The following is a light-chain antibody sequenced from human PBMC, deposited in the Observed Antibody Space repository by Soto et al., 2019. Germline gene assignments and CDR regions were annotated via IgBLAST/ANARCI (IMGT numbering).Light chain of an antibody. CDR3: QQRHRWPIT. CDR1: KNFRSS. Sequence: EIALTQSSVTLSFSPGVRATLSCRASKNFRSSLTWYQQKPGQAPRLLIYDAYTRATGIPPRFSGSGSGTDFTLTISSLEPEDSAVYYCQQRHRWPITFGQGTRLEIK. J-gene: IGKJ5*01. V-gene: IGKV3-11*01. CDR2: DAY.